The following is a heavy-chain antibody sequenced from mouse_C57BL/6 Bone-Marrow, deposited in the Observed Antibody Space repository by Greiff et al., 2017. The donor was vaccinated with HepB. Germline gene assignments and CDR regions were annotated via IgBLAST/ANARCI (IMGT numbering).Heavy chain of an antibody. Sequence: QVQLKQPGAELVKPGASVKMSCKASGYTFTSYWITWVKQRPGQGLEWIGDIYPGSGSTNYNEKFKSKATLTVDTSSSTAYMQLSSLTSEDSAVYYCSRSYSNYDAMDDWGQGTSVTVSS. CDR1: GYTFTSYW. CDR2: IYPGSGST. D-gene: IGHD2-5*01. V-gene: IGHV1-55*01. CDR3: SRSYSNYDAMDD. J-gene: IGHJ4*01.